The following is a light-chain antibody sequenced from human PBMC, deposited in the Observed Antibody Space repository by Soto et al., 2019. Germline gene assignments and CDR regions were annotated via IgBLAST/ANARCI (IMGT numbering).Light chain of an antibody. CDR2: KAS. CDR1: QSISSW. J-gene: IGKJ3*01. Sequence: DIQMTQSPSTLSASVGDRVTITCWASQSISSWLAWYQQKPGKAPKALIYKASSLESGVPSRFSGSGSGTEFTLTISSLQPDDFATYFCQQSSGYPFTFGPGTKVDIK. V-gene: IGKV1-5*03. CDR3: QQSSGYPFT.